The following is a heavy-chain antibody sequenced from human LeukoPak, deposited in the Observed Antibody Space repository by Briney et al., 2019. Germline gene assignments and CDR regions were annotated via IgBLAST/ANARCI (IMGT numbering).Heavy chain of an antibody. CDR2: INPSGGST. CDR3: ASTRGPPVGAIDY. V-gene: IGHV1-46*01. CDR1: GYTFTSYY. Sequence: ASVKVSCKASGYTFTSYYMHWVRQAPGQGLEWMGIINPSGGSTSYAQKFQGRVTMTRNTSISTAYMELSSLRSEDTAVYYCASTRGPPVGAIDYWGQGTLVTVSS. D-gene: IGHD1-26*01. J-gene: IGHJ4*02.